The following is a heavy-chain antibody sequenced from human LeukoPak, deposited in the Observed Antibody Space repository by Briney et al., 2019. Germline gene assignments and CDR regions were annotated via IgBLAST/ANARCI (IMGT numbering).Heavy chain of an antibody. V-gene: IGHV1-8*03. CDR2: MNPNSGNT. CDR3: ARVGSGGSCYSFDY. Sequence: ASVRVSCKASGYTFTSYDINWVRQATGQGLEWMGWMNPNSGNTGYAQKFQGRVTITRNTSISTAYMELSSLRSEDTAVYYCARVGSGGSCYSFDYWGQGTLVTVSS. CDR1: GYTFTSYD. D-gene: IGHD2-15*01. J-gene: IGHJ4*02.